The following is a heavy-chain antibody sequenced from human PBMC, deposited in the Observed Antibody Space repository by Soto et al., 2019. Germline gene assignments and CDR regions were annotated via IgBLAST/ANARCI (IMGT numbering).Heavy chain of an antibody. V-gene: IGHV3-15*01. CDR2: IKSKTDGGTT. Sequence: VGSLRLSCAASGFTFSNAWMSWVRQAPGKGLEWVGRIKSKTDGGTTDYAAPVKGRFTISRDDSKNTLYLQMNSLKTEDTAVYYCTTDHRRLYSSSWYQYFQHWGQGTLVTVSS. CDR3: TTDHRRLYSSSWYQYFQH. CDR1: GFTFSNAW. J-gene: IGHJ1*01. D-gene: IGHD6-13*01.